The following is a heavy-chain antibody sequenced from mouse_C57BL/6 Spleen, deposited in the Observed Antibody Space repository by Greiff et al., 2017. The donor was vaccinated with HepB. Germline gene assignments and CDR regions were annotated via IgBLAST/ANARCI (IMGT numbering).Heavy chain of an antibody. CDR3: ARSGIYYYGSERGMDY. D-gene: IGHD1-1*01. CDR1: DYSFTGYY. J-gene: IGHJ4*01. V-gene: IGHV1-31*01. Sequence: EVQLQQSGPELVKPGASVKISCKASDYSFTGYYMHWVKQSHGNILVWIGYIYPYNGVSSYNQKFKGKATLTVDKSSSTAYMELRSLTSEDSAVYYCARSGIYYYGSERGMDYWGQGTSVTVSS. CDR2: IYPYNGVS.